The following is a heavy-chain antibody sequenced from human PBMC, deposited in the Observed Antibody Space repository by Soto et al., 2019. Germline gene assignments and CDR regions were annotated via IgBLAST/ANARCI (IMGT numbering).Heavy chain of an antibody. Sequence: QVQLVESGGGVVQPGRSLRLSCEASGFTFSYHALNWVRQAPGKGLEWVAVISYDGDNKYIAESVKGRFTISRDNSKNTVSLQMNSLRAEDTAMYFCARGTTTSAFSAMDVWGQGTTVTVSS. D-gene: IGHD1-1*01. CDR2: ISYDGDNK. J-gene: IGHJ6*02. CDR1: GFTFSYHA. V-gene: IGHV3-30-3*01. CDR3: ARGTTTSAFSAMDV.